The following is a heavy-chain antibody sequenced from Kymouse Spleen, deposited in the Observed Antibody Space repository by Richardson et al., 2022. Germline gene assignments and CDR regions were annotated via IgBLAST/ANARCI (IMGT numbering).Heavy chain of an antibody. CDR3: ARLLWFGELLYFDY. V-gene: IGHV4-31*03. J-gene: IGHJ4*02. Sequence: QVQLQESGPGLVKPSQTLSLTCTVSGGSISSGGYYWSWIRQHPGKGLEWIGYIYYSGSTYYNPSLKSRVTISVDTSKNQFSLKLSSVTAADTAVYYCARLLWFGELLYFDYWGQGTLVTVSS. CDR1: GGSISSGGYY. CDR2: IYYSGST. D-gene: IGHD3-10*01.